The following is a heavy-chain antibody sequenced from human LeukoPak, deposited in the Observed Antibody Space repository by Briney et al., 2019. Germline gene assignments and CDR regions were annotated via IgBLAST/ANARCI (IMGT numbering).Heavy chain of an antibody. CDR1: GYTFTGYY. J-gene: IGHJ5*02. CDR2: INPNSGGT. Sequence: GASVKASCKASGYTFTGYYMHWVRQAPGQGLEWMGWINPNSGGTNYAQKFQGRVTMTRDTSISTAYMELSRLRSDDTAVYYCARGSGVPAAGWFDPWGQGTLVTVSS. D-gene: IGHD2-2*01. CDR3: ARGSGVPAAGWFDP. V-gene: IGHV1-2*02.